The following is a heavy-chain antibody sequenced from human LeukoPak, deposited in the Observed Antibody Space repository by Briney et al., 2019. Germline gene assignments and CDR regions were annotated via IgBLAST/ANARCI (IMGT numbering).Heavy chain of an antibody. D-gene: IGHD3-16*02. J-gene: IGHJ4*02. V-gene: IGHV3-23*01. CDR1: GFTFSSYA. CDR2: ISGSGGST. CDR3: AKGRRAMITFGGVIAY. Sequence: PGGSLRLSCAASGFTFSSYAMSWVRQAPGKGLEWVSAISGSGGSTYYADSGKGRFTISRDNSKNTLYLQMNSLRAEDTAVYYCAKGRRAMITFGGVIAYWGQGTLVTVSS.